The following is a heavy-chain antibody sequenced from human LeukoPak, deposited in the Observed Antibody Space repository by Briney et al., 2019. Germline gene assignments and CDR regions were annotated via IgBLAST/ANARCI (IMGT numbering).Heavy chain of an antibody. CDR3: ARPRTSGWIHDVYDI. Sequence: ASVKVSCKASGYTFTGHYMHWVRQAPGHGLEWMGWMNTNSGGTKFAQRFQGRVTMTRDTSISTAYLELSRLTFGDTAVYYCARPRTSGWIHDVYDIWGQGTLVTVPS. J-gene: IGHJ3*02. CDR2: MNTNSGGT. CDR1: GYTFTGHY. D-gene: IGHD6-19*01. V-gene: IGHV1-2*02.